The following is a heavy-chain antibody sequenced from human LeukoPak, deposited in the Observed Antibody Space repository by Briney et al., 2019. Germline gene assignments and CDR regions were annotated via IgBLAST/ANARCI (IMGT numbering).Heavy chain of an antibody. D-gene: IGHD4-23*01. CDR1: GFTFSGSA. CDR3: GRLGGDYGGNIGY. V-gene: IGHV3-73*01. J-gene: IGHJ4*02. Sequence: GGSLRLSCAASGFTFSGSAMHWVRQASGKGLEWVGRIRSKPNSYATAYGASVKGRFTISRDDSENTAYLEMDSLKTEDTAVYYCGRLGGDYGGNIGYWGQGILVTVSP. CDR2: IRSKPNSYAT.